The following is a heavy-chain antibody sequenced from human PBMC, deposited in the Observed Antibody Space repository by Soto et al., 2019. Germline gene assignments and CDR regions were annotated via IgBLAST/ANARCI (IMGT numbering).Heavy chain of an antibody. Sequence: QLQLQESGSGLVKPSQTLSLTCAVSGGSISSGGYSWSWIRQPPGKGLEWIGYIYHSGSTYYNPALQSRVTISVDRSKNQFSLTLSSVTAADTAVYSCARDHDYTFDYWGQGTLVTVSS. V-gene: IGHV4-30-2*01. CDR2: IYHSGST. CDR3: ARDHDYTFDY. CDR1: GGSISSGGYS. J-gene: IGHJ4*02. D-gene: IGHD4-4*01.